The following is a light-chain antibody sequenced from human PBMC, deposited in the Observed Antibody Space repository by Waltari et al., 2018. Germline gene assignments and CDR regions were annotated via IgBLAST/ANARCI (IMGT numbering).Light chain of an antibody. V-gene: IGLV2-14*01. CDR1: SRDVGGYGQ. CDR2: EVS. J-gene: IGLJ3*02. CDR3: SSFTYTTTLV. Sequence: QSALTQPASVSGSLGQSITISCTGTSRDVGGYGQVSWYQQHPGKAPELIIYEVSKRPSGVSDRFSGSKSGNTASRTISGLQADDEADFYCSSFTYTTTLVFGGGTKLTVL.